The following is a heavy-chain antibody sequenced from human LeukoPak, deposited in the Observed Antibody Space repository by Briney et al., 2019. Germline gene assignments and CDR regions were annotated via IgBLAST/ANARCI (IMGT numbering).Heavy chain of an antibody. V-gene: IGHV1-18*01. Sequence: GASVKVSCKASGYTFTSYGIGWVRQAPGQGLEWMGWISAYNGNTNYAQKLQGRVTMTTDTSTSTAYMELRSLRSDDTAVYYCAREGYYYDSRAHAFDIWGQGTAVTVSS. CDR2: ISAYNGNT. J-gene: IGHJ3*02. CDR1: GYTFTSYG. CDR3: AREGYYYDSRAHAFDI. D-gene: IGHD3-22*01.